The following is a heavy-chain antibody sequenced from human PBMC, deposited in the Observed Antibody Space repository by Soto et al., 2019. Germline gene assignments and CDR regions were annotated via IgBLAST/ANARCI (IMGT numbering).Heavy chain of an antibody. CDR1: DYSISSGYY. D-gene: IGHD6-6*01. V-gene: IGHV4-38-2*01. Sequence: SETLSLTCAVSDYSISSGYYWGWIRQPPGKGLEWIGSIYHSGSTYYNPSLKSRVTISVDTSKNQFSLKLSSVTAADTAMYYCARAEYSSSSFFDCWGQGTLVPVSS. J-gene: IGHJ4*02. CDR3: ARAEYSSSSFFDC. CDR2: IYHSGST.